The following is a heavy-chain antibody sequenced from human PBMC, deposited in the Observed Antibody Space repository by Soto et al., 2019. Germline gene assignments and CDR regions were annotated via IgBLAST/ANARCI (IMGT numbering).Heavy chain of an antibody. CDR3: AHSRCGGDCLQSYSSLYYYGMDV. J-gene: IGHJ6*02. V-gene: IGHV2-5*02. CDR1: GFSLNTGGLG. CDR2: IYWDDDK. D-gene: IGHD2-21*02. Sequence: QITLKESGPTLVKPTQTLTLTCTFSGFSLNTGGLGVGWIRQPPGKALEWLALIYWDDDKRYSPSLKSRLTITKDTSKNQVVLTMTNMDPVDTATYYCAHSRCGGDCLQSYSSLYYYGMDVWGQGTTVTVSS.